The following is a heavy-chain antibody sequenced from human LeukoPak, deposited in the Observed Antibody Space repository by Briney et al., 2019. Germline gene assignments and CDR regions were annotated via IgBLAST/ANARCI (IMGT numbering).Heavy chain of an antibody. J-gene: IGHJ3*02. Sequence: PGGSLRLSCAASGFTISNYEMNWVRQAPGKGLEWVSHIRRSGSIIYYADSVKGRFTISRDNAKNPLYLQMNSLRAEDTAVYYCAKDVGEWSVTDAFHIWGQGTRVTVSS. D-gene: IGHD3-16*01. CDR1: GFTISNYE. CDR3: AKDVGEWSVTDAFHI. CDR2: IRRSGSII. V-gene: IGHV3-48*03.